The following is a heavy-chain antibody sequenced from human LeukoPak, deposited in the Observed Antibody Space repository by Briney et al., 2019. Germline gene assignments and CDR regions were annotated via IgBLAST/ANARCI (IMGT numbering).Heavy chain of an antibody. Sequence: GGSLRLSCAASGFTVSSNYMSWVRQAPGKGLEWVSVIYSGGSTYYADSVKGRFTISRDNSKNTLYLQMNSLRAEDTAVYYCARDTGPAAGDAFDIWGQGTMVTVSS. CDR3: ARDTGPAAGDAFDI. V-gene: IGHV3-53*01. CDR2: IYSGGST. J-gene: IGHJ3*02. D-gene: IGHD6-13*01. CDR1: GFTVSSNY.